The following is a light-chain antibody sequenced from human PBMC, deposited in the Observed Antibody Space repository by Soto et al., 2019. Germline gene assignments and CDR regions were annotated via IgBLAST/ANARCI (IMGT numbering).Light chain of an antibody. V-gene: IGLV2-8*01. CDR3: SSYAGSNNLYV. J-gene: IGLJ1*01. CDR1: SSDVGGYYS. Sequence: QSALTQPPSASGSPGQSVTISCTGTSSDVGGYYSVSWYQQHPDKAPKLIIYDVSQRPSGVPDRFSGSKSGNTASLTVSGLQAEDEADYYCSSYAGSNNLYVFGTGTQLTVL. CDR2: DVS.